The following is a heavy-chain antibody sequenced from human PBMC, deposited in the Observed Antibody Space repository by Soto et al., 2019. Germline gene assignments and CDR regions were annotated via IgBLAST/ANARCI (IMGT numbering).Heavy chain of an antibody. V-gene: IGHV3-23*01. D-gene: IGHD1-7*01. CDR1: GFTFSSYA. CDR3: AKTLKTGTIPGARVNYYYYGMDV. J-gene: IGHJ6*02. CDR2: ISGSGGST. Sequence: GGSLRLSCAASGFTFSSYAMSWVRQAPGKGLEWVSAISGSGGSTYYADSVKGRFTISRDNSKNTLYLQMNSLRAEDKAVYYCAKTLKTGTIPGARVNYYYYGMDVWGQGTTVTVSS.